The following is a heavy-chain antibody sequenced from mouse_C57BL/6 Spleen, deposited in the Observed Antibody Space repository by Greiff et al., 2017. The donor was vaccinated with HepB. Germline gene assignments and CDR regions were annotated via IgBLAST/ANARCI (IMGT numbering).Heavy chain of an antibody. CDR3: ASRAYYSNSYAMDY. CDR2: IYPGSGST. J-gene: IGHJ4*01. D-gene: IGHD2-5*01. Sequence: QVQLKQPGAELVKPGASVKMSCKASGYTFTSYWITWVKQRPGQGLEWIGDIYPGSGSTNYNEKFKSKATLTVDTSSSTAYMQLSSLTSEDSAVYYCASRAYYSNSYAMDYWGQGTSVTVSS. CDR1: GYTFTSYW. V-gene: IGHV1-55*01.